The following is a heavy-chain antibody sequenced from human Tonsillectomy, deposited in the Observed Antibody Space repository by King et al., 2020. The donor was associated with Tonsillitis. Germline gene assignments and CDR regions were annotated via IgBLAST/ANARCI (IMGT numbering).Heavy chain of an antibody. V-gene: IGHV3-23*04. CDR3: AKDGHSSGWYYFDY. CDR1: GCTFSSYA. CDR2: ISNSGGNT. Sequence: VQLVESGGGLVQPGGSLRLSCAASGCTFSSYAMSWVRQAPGKGLYWVSGISNSGGNTYYADSVKGRFTISSDNSKNTLYLQMNSLRAGDTAAYYCAKDGHSSGWYYFDYWGQGTLVTVSS. J-gene: IGHJ4*02. D-gene: IGHD6-19*01.